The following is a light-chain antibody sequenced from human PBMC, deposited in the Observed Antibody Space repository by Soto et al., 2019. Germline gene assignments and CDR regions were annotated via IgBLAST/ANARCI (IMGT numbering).Light chain of an antibody. CDR2: DAS. CDR3: QQRTTWPLT. CDR1: QSINIY. Sequence: DIVLTQSPATLSLSPGERATLSCRASQSINIYLGWYQQKPGQAPRLLISDASNRATGVPARFSGSGSGTDFSLTISSLEPEDFAVYYCQQRTTWPLTFGGGTKVDIK. V-gene: IGKV3-11*01. J-gene: IGKJ4*01.